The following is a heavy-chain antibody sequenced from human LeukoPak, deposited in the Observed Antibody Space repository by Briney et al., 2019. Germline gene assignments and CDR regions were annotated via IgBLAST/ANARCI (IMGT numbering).Heavy chain of an antibody. CDR3: ARVYETNGYLY. CDR1: GFTFSSYA. J-gene: IGHJ4*02. D-gene: IGHD3-22*01. Sequence: LPGGSLRLSCAASGFTFSSYAMHWVRQAPGKGLEWVAVVSYDGSNKYYADSVKGRFTISRDNAKNTVYLQMNSLRVEDTAVYYCARVYETNGYLYWGQGSLVTVSS. CDR2: VSYDGSNK. V-gene: IGHV3-30*04.